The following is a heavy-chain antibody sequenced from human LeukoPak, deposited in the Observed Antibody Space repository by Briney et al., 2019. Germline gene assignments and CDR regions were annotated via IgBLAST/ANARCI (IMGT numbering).Heavy chain of an antibody. CDR2: ISAYNGNT. CDR3: ARVGPSSSWEYYFDY. CDR1: GYTFTSYD. D-gene: IGHD6-13*01. V-gene: IGHV1-18*01. J-gene: IGHJ4*02. Sequence: ASVKVSCKASGYTFTSYDISWVRQAPGQGLEWMGWISAYNGNTNYAQKLQGRVTMTTDTSTSTAYMELRSLRSDDTAVYYCARVGPSSSWEYYFDYWGQGTLVTVSS.